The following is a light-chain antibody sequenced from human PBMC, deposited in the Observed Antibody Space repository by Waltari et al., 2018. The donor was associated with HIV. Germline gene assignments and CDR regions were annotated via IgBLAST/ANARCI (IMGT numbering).Light chain of an antibody. CDR1: QSISTY. CDR3: QQSFAPPRT. CDR2: GTS. J-gene: IGKJ1*01. V-gene: IGKV1-39*01. Sequence: DIQVTQSPSSLSASVGDRVTITCRTSQSISTYLNWYQQRPGKAPKLLIYGTSTLQSGVPARFSGSGSGTDFTLNISTLQPEDFATYYCQQSFAPPRTFGHGTKVEV.